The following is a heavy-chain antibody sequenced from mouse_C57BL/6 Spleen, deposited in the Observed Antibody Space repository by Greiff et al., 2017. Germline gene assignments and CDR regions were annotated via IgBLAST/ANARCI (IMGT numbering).Heavy chain of an antibody. CDR2: LSSGGDYI. Sequence: EVMLVESGEGLVKPGGSLKLSCAASGFTFSSYAMSWVRQTPEKRLEWVAYLSSGGDYIYYADTVKGRFTISRDNARNTLYLQMSSLKSEDTAMYYCTRDQDYSNPVDYWGQGTTLTVSS. J-gene: IGHJ2*01. CDR3: TRDQDYSNPVDY. CDR1: GFTFSSYA. D-gene: IGHD2-5*01. V-gene: IGHV5-9-1*02.